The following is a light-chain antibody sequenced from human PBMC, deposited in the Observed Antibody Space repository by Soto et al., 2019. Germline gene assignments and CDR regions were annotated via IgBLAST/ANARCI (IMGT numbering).Light chain of an antibody. CDR3: QQRSNWPPSLT. J-gene: IGKJ4*01. CDR1: QSVDRF. CDR2: DIS. V-gene: IGKV3-11*01. Sequence: EIVLTQSPATLSLSPGESASLSCRASQSVDRFLAWYQHKPGQPPRLLIYDISSRATGIPARFSGSGSGTDLTLTITNLQPEDFAIYYCQQRSNWPPSLTFGGGTKVEIK.